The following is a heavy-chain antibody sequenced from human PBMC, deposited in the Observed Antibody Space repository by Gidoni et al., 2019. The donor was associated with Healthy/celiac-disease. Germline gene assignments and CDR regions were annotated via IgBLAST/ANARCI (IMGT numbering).Heavy chain of an antibody. CDR2: INHSGST. V-gene: IGHV4-34*01. CDR3: ANDYSPARGEGAGGWFDP. D-gene: IGHD4-4*01. CDR1: GGSFSGYY. Sequence: QVQLQQLGAGLLKPSATLSLTCAVYGGSFSGYYWSWIRQPPGKGLEWIGEINHSGSTNYNPSLKSRVTISVDTSKKQFSLKLSSVTAADTAVYYCANDYSPARGEGAGGWFDPWGQGTLVTVSS. J-gene: IGHJ5*02.